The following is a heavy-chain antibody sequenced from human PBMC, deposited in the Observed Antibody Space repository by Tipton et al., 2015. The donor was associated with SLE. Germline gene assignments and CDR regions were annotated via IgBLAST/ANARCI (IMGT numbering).Heavy chain of an antibody. CDR2: INYSGST. D-gene: IGHD3-10*01. CDR3: ARGTVDYYGSGLSYYGLDV. J-gene: IGHJ6*02. CDR1: GGSFSGYY. V-gene: IGHV4-34*01. Sequence: TLSLTCAVYGGSFSGYYWTWIRQPPGKGLEWIGEINYSGSTNYNPSLKSRVTISVDTSKNQFSLKLSSVTAADTAVYYCARGTVDYYGSGLSYYGLDVWGQGTAVTVSS.